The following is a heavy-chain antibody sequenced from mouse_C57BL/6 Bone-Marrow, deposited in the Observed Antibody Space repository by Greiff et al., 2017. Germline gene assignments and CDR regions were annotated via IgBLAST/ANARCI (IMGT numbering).Heavy chain of an antibody. D-gene: IGHD6-1*01. CDR1: GYAFSSYW. CDR2: IYPGDGDT. J-gene: IGHJ4*01. CDR3: ARSSDYYAMDY. V-gene: IGHV1-80*01. Sequence: VKLMESGAELVKPGASVKISCKASGYAFSSYWMNWVKQRPGKGLEWIGQIYPGDGDTNYNGKFKGKATLTADKSSSTAYMQLSSLTSEDSAVYFCARSSDYYAMDYWGQGTSVTVSS.